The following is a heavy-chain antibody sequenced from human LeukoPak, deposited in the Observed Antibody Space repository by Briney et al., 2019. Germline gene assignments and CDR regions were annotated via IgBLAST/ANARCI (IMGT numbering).Heavy chain of an antibody. J-gene: IGHJ4*02. CDR2: ISGTSTYI. CDR3: ARGCQAAAGTCY. CDR1: GFTFSSYS. Sequence: GGSLRLSCAASGFTFSSYSMNWVRQAPGKGLEWVSSISGTSTYIYYADSVKGRFTISRDNAKNSLYLQMNSLRAEDTAVYYCARGCQAAAGTCYWGQGTLVTVSS. V-gene: IGHV3-21*01. D-gene: IGHD6-13*01.